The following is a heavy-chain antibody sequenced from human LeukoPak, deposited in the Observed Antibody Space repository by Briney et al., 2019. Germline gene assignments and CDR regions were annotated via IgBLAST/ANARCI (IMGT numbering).Heavy chain of an antibody. D-gene: IGHD4-17*01. CDR3: AKRPSDYGDYVSYFDY. Sequence: GGSLRLSCAASGFSFISYGMHWVRQAPGKGLEWVGVISDDGRRKDYVDSVKGRFTISRDNSKDTLYLQMNSLRAEDTAVYYCAKRPSDYGDYVSYFDYWGQGTLVTVSS. J-gene: IGHJ4*02. CDR1: GFSFISYG. V-gene: IGHV3-30*18. CDR2: ISDDGRRK.